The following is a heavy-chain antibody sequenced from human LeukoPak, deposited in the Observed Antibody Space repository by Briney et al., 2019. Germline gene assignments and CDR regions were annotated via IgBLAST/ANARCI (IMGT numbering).Heavy chain of an antibody. J-gene: IGHJ4*02. D-gene: IGHD3-9*01. CDR3: ARNRDILNLDY. CDR2: IYYSGST. V-gene: IGHV4-31*03. CDR1: CGSIGSYY. Sequence: SETLSLTCTVSCGSIGSYYWSWIRQHPGKGLEWIGYIYYSGSTYYNPSLKSRVTMSVDTSKNQFSLKLSSVTAADAAVYYCARNRDILNLDYWGQETLVTVSS.